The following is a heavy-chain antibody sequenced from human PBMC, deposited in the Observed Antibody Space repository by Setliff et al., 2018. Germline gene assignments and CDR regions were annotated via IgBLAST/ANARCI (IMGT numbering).Heavy chain of an antibody. Sequence: GESLKISCAASGFIFSSYWMSWVRQAPGKGLEWVANIKQDGSEKYYVDSVKGRFTISRDNAKNSLYLQMNSLRAEDTAVYSCARDGGEYWGQGTLVTVSS. J-gene: IGHJ4*02. D-gene: IGHD3-16*01. CDR2: IKQDGSEK. CDR3: ARDGGEY. V-gene: IGHV3-7*01. CDR1: GFIFSSYW.